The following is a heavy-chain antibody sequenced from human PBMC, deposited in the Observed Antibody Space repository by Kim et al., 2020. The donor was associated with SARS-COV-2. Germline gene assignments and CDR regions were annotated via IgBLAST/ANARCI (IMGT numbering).Heavy chain of an antibody. Sequence: SQTLSLTCAISGDSVSSNSAAWNWIRQSPSRGLEWLGRTYYRSKWYNDYAVSVKSRITINPDTSKNQFSLQLNSVTPEDTAVYYCARDELITVRRPLYYYYGMDVWGQGTTVTVSS. CDR3: ARDELITVRRPLYYYYGMDV. CDR2: TYYRSKWYN. J-gene: IGHJ6*02. V-gene: IGHV6-1*01. CDR1: GDSVSSNSAA. D-gene: IGHD3-10*01.